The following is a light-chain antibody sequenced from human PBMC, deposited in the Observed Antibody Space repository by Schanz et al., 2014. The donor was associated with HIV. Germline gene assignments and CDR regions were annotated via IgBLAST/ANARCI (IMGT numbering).Light chain of an antibody. V-gene: IGLV8-61*01. Sequence: QTVVTQETSLSVSPGGTVTLTCGLSSDSVSLSNYPSWYQQTPGQSPRTLIYSTNTRSSGVPDRFSGSILGDKAALTITGXXPEDESDYYCMVYVGSGSVVFGGGTKLTVL. J-gene: IGLJ2*01. CDR3: MVYVGSGSVV. CDR2: STN. CDR1: SDSVSLSNY.